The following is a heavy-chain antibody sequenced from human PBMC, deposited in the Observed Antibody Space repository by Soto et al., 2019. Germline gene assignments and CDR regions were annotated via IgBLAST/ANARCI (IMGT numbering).Heavy chain of an antibody. CDR3: ARVLQYCSGNSCYFDI. CDR1: GGSISSNNW. D-gene: IGHD2-2*01. J-gene: IGHJ3*02. CDR2: VYHSGTT. Sequence: QVQLQESGPGLVKPSGTLSLTCAVSGGSISSNNWWNWVRQSPGKGLEWIGEVYHSGTTNYNPSLKSGVSISVDTSKNQFFLKLNSVTAADTAVYYCARVLQYCSGNSCYFDIWGQWTMVTVSS. V-gene: IGHV4-4*02.